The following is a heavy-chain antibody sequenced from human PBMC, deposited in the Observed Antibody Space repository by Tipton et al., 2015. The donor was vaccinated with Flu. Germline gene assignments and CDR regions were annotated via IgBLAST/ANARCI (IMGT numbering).Heavy chain of an antibody. V-gene: IGHV3-49*02. CDR3: AQGEWDDDPLSIFDF. D-gene: IGHD3-16*01. CDR1: GFTFEKYP. Sequence: SLRLSCATSGFTFEKYPVSWFRQGPGKGLEWVGFIRRRSSGGTQEYAASVKGRFAISRDDSKRVTYLQMNNLRAEDTAVYYCAQGEWDDDPLSIFDFWGQGTSVTVSS. CDR2: IRRRSSGGTQ. J-gene: IGHJ4*02.